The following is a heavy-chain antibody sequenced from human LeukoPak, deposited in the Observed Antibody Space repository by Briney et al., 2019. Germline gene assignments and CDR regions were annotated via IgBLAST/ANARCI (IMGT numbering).Heavy chain of an antibody. D-gene: IGHD2-2*01. CDR2: INPNSGGT. Sequence: GASVKVSCKASGYTFTGYYMHWVRQAPGQGLEWMGWINPNSGGTNYAQKFQGRVTMTRDTSISTAYMELSRLRSDDTAVYYCATLGYCSSTSCYGPFDYWGQGTLVTVSS. CDR3: ATLGYCSSTSCYGPFDY. CDR1: GYTFTGYY. V-gene: IGHV1-2*02. J-gene: IGHJ4*02.